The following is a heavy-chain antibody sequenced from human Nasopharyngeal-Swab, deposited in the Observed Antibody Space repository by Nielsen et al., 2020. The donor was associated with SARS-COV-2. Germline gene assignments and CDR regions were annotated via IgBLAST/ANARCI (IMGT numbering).Heavy chain of an antibody. CDR2: IYHSGST. CDR1: GGSISSSNW. D-gene: IGHD1-26*01. Sequence: SETLSLTCAVSGGSISSSNWWSWVRQPPGKGLEWSGEIYHSGSTNYNPSLKSRVTISVEESKNQFSLKLISVTTADTAVYFYARDVVAATTTDAFDIWGQGTMVTVSS. CDR3: ARDVVAATTTDAFDI. V-gene: IGHV4-4*02. J-gene: IGHJ3*02.